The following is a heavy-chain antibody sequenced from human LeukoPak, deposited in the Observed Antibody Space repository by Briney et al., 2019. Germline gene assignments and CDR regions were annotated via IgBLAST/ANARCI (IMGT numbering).Heavy chain of an antibody. J-gene: IGHJ4*02. CDR1: GYTFTSYD. V-gene: IGHV1-8*01. Sequence: SVKLSFKAAGYTFTSYDNYWIRQGTGQGNEWMGLRKTNSGNTGYAQEFQGRVTMTRNTSISTGYMGLSSLRSDDTAVYYCARWGIHSSSWQHHFDKWGQGTLVTVSS. CDR3: ARWGIHSSSWQHHFDK. D-gene: IGHD6-13*01. CDR2: RKTNSGNT.